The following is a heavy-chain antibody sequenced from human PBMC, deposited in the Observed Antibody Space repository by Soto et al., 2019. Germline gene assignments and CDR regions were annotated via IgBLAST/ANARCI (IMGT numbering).Heavy chain of an antibody. D-gene: IGHD3-22*01. CDR1: GFTFSSYA. CDR2: IIPIFGTA. J-gene: IGHJ4*02. CDR3: ARSLTYYYDSSGYYIDY. V-gene: IGHV1-69*01. Sequence: VQLLESGGGLVQPGGSLRLSCAASGFTFSSYAISRVRQAPGQGLEWMGGIIPIFGTANYAQKFQGRVTITADESTSTAYMELSSLRSEDTAVYYCARSLTYYYDSSGYYIDYWGQGTLVTVSS.